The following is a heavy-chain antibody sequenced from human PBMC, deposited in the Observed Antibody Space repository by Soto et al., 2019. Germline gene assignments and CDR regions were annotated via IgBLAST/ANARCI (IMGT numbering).Heavy chain of an antibody. CDR2: IYPGDSDT. CDR3: ARHPSPRVATISPVLFDY. J-gene: IGHJ4*02. CDR1: GYSFTSYW. V-gene: IGHV5-51*01. Sequence: ESLKISCKGSGYSFTSYWIGWVRQMPGKGLEWMGIIYPGDSDTRYSPSFQGQVTISADKSISTAYLQWSSLKASDTAMYYCARHPSPRVATISPVLFDYWGQGTLVTVSS. D-gene: IGHD5-12*01.